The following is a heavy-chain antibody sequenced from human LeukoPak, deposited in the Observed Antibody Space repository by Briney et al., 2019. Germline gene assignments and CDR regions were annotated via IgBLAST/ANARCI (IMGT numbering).Heavy chain of an antibody. V-gene: IGHV3-23*01. Sequence: GGSLRLSCAASGFTFSSYAMSWVRQAPGKGLDWVSGISGSGSSTSYADSVKGRFTISRDNSKSTLYLQMNSLRSDDTAVYYCARDLPPDYQLPPDYWGQGTLVTVSS. D-gene: IGHD2-2*01. CDR3: ARDLPPDYQLPPDY. CDR1: GFTFSSYA. J-gene: IGHJ4*02. CDR2: ISGSGSST.